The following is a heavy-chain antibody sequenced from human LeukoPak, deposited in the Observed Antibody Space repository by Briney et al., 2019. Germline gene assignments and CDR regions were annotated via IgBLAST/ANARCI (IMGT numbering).Heavy chain of an antibody. J-gene: IGHJ4*02. Sequence: ASVKVSCKASGYTFTGYYMHWVRQAPGQGLEWMGRINPNSGGTNYAQKFQGRVTMTRDTSISTAYMELSRLRSDDTAVYYCERLSFPIAAAGTLSSYWGQGTLVTVSS. CDR1: GYTFTGYY. CDR2: INPNSGGT. D-gene: IGHD6-13*01. V-gene: IGHV1-2*06. CDR3: ERLSFPIAAAGTLSSY.